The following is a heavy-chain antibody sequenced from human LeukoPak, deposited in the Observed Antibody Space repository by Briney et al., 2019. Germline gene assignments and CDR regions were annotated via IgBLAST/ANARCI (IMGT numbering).Heavy chain of an antibody. Sequence: GGSLRLSCAVSGFAFGSEAMSWVRQAPGKGLEWVSAISGSGGSTYYADSVKGRFTISRDNAKNSLYLQMDSLRAEDTAVYYCARGRAAAGPFDYWGQGTLVTVSS. J-gene: IGHJ4*02. CDR3: ARGRAAAGPFDY. CDR1: GFAFGSEA. CDR2: ISGSGGST. D-gene: IGHD6-13*01. V-gene: IGHV3-23*01.